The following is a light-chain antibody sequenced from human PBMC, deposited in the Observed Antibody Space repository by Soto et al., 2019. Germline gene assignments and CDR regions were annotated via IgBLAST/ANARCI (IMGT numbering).Light chain of an antibody. CDR3: KQSSAFPLT. V-gene: IGKV1-39*01. J-gene: IGKJ4*01. CDR2: AVS. CDR1: QSITRF. Sequence: DIQMPQSPCSRSASVGDRVTISCQASQSITRFLNWYQQKPGKAPELMIYAVSYLQSGVPSRVRGSGSGTDFTLAISSLKPEDFATYFCKQSSAFPLTFGGGTKVDI.